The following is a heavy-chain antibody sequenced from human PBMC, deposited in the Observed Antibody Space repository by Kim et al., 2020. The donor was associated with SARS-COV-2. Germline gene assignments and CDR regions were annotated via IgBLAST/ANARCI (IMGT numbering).Heavy chain of an antibody. Sequence: TGDNTHYADSVKGRFTISRDNSKNTLYLQMNSLKAEDTAVYYCAKAYSSDFWGQGTLVTVSS. D-gene: IGHD6-13*01. CDR2: TGDNT. CDR3: AKAYSSDF. J-gene: IGHJ4*02. V-gene: IGHV3-23*01.